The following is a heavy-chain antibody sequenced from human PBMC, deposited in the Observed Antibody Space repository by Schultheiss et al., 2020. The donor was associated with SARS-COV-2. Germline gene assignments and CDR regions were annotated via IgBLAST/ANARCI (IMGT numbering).Heavy chain of an antibody. CDR3: AREGGSYWGDAFDI. J-gene: IGHJ3*02. CDR1: GYSISSGYY. D-gene: IGHD1-26*01. CDR2: IYHSGST. Sequence: SETLSLTCAVSGYSISSGYYWGWIRQPPGKGLEWIGSIYHSGSTYYNPSLKSRVTISVDKSKNQFSLKLSSVTAADTAVYYCAREGGSYWGDAFDIWGQGTMVTVSS. V-gene: IGHV4-38-2*02.